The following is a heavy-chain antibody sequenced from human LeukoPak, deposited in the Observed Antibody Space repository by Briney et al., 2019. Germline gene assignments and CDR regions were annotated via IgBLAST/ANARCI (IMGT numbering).Heavy chain of an antibody. D-gene: IGHD3-22*01. V-gene: IGHV1-2*02. CDR3: ARAELKYDSSGYYAQDFDY. CDR2: INPNSGGT. J-gene: IGHJ4*02. Sequence: ASVKVSRKASGYTFTGYYMHWVRQAPGQGLEWMGWINPNSGGTNYAQKFQGRVTMTRDTSISTAYMELSRLRSDDTAVYYCARAELKYDSSGYYAQDFDYLGQGTLVTVSS. CDR1: GYTFTGYY.